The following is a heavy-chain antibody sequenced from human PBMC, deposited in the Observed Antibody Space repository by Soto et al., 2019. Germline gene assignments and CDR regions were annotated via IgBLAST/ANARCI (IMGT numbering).Heavy chain of an antibody. J-gene: IGHJ4*02. Sequence: QVQLVESGGGVVQPGRSLRLSCAASGFTFSSYGMHWVRQAPGKGLEWVAVISYDGSNKYYVDSVKGRFTISRDNSKNTLYLQMNSLRAEDTAVYYCAKGWYYDSSGYYYEVDYWGQGTLVTVSS. CDR1: GFTFSSYG. D-gene: IGHD3-22*01. CDR2: ISYDGSNK. V-gene: IGHV3-30*18. CDR3: AKGWYYDSSGYYYEVDY.